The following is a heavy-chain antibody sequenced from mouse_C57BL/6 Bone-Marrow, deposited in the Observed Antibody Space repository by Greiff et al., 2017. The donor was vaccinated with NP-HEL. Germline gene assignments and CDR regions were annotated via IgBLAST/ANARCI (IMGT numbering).Heavy chain of an antibody. CDR3: AREDGNYGY. D-gene: IGHD2-1*01. J-gene: IGHJ2*01. V-gene: IGHV5-4*01. CDR1: GFTFSSYA. CDR2: ISDGGSYT. Sequence: EVMLVESGGGLVKPGGSLKLSCAASGFTFSSYAMSWVRQTPEKGLEWVATISDGGSYTYYPDNVKGRFTISRDNAKNNLYLQMSHLKSEDTAMYYCAREDGNYGYWGQGTTLTVSS.